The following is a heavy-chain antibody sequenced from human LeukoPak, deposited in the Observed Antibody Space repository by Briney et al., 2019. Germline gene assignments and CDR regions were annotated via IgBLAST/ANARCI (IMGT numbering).Heavy chain of an antibody. Sequence: GGSLRLSCAASGFTFSSYEMNWVRQAPGKGLEWVSYISSSGSTIYYADSVKGRFTISRDNAKNSLYLQMNSLRAEDTAVYYCARDGAYYDFWSGYYRAWFDPWGQGTLVTVSS. D-gene: IGHD3-3*01. CDR2: ISSSGSTI. V-gene: IGHV3-48*03. CDR3: ARDGAYYDFWSGYYRAWFDP. CDR1: GFTFSSYE. J-gene: IGHJ5*02.